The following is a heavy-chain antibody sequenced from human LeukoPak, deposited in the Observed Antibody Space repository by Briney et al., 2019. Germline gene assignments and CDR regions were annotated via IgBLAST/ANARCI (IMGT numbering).Heavy chain of an antibody. J-gene: IGHJ5*01. Sequence: GGSLRLSCAASGFSFSSYRMHWVRQAPGKGLVCVSRIKTDGSSTSYADSVKGRFTISRDNAKNTLYLQMNSLRAEDTAVYYCAREGYYGSAALYSWGHGTLVTVSS. D-gene: IGHD3-10*01. CDR1: GFSFSSYR. CDR3: AREGYYGSAALYS. CDR2: IKTDGSST. V-gene: IGHV3-74*01.